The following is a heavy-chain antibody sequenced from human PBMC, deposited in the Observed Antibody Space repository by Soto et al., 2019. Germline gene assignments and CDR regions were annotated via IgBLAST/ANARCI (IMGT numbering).Heavy chain of an antibody. V-gene: IGHV3-30*18. CDR1: GFTFSSYG. J-gene: IGHJ6*02. D-gene: IGHD3-9*01. CDR3: AKCAYYDILTGYYTSYGMDV. CDR2: ISYDGSNK. Sequence: QVQLVESGGGVVQPGRSLRLSCAASGFTFSSYGMHWVRQAPGKGLEWVAVISYDGSNKYYADSVKGRFTISRDNSKNTLYLQMNSLRAVDTAVYYCAKCAYYDILTGYYTSYGMDVWGQGTTVTVSS.